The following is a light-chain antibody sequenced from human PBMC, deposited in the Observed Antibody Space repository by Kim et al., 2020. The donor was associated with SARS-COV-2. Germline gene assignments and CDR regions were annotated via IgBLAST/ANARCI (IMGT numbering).Light chain of an antibody. J-gene: IGKJ2*01. CDR1: QSISTY. Sequence: IQITQSPSSLSASVGDRVTITCRASQSISTYLNWYQQKPGKAPKLLIYGASNVPSGVPSRFSGSGSGTDFTLTISTLQPEDFGTYYCQQGYSTFGQGTKLEI. CDR2: GAS. V-gene: IGKV1-39*01. CDR3: QQGYST.